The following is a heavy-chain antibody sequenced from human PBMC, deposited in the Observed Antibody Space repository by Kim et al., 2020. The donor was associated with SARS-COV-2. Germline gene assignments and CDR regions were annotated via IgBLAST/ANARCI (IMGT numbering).Heavy chain of an antibody. Sequence: GGSLRLSCAASGFTFSNYWMTWVRQAPGRGLEWVANIKYDGSNKYCVDSVKGRFTISRDNAKNSLYLQMNSLRVEDTALYYCARDFHCGALDVWGKGTTV. J-gene: IGHJ6*03. CDR3: ARDFHCGALDV. D-gene: IGHD2-21*01. CDR2: IKYDGSNK. CDR1: GFTFSNYW. V-gene: IGHV3-7*01.